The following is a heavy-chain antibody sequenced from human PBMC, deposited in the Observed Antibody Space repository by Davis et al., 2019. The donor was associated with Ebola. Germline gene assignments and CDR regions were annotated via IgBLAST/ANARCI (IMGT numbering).Heavy chain of an antibody. CDR2: MSHSSNTI. Sequence: GESLKISCAASGFTFSTYAMNWVRQAPGKGLEWVSYMSHSSNTIYYADSVKGRFTISRDNAKNSLFLQMNNLRDEDTAVYDCVRGRDIVVVTATPCFGFWGQGTMVTVSS. V-gene: IGHV3-48*02. CDR1: GFTFSTYA. J-gene: IGHJ3*01. D-gene: IGHD2-21*02. CDR3: VRGRDIVVVTATPCFGF.